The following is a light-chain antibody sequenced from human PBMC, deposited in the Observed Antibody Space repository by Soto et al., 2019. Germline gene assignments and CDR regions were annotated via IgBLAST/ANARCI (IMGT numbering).Light chain of an antibody. Sequence: DIQMTQSPSFLSASVGDRVTITCRASQDLDRWLAWYQQKPGEAPKVLIYAASNLRSGVPSRFSGSGSGADFSLTISSLQPEDVATYYCKQSRSFPLTFGGGTKVDI. V-gene: IGKV1-12*01. J-gene: IGKJ4*01. CDR3: KQSRSFPLT. CDR1: QDLDRW. CDR2: AAS.